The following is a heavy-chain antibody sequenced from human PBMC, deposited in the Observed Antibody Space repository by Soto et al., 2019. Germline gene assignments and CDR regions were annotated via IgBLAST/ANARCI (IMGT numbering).Heavy chain of an antibody. CDR2: INPNSGGT. D-gene: IGHD3-16*01. Sequence: ASVKVSCKASGYTFTGYYMHWVRQAPGQGLEWMGWINPNSGGTNYAQKFQGWVTMTRDTSISTAYMELSRLRSDDTAVYYCAKERSSPMITSDYRCQGTLVTVST. V-gene: IGHV1-2*04. CDR1: GYTFTGYY. CDR3: AKERSSPMITSDY. J-gene: IGHJ4*02.